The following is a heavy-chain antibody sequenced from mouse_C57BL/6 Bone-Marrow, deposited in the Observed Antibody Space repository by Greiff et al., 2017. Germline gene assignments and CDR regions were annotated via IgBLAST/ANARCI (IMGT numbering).Heavy chain of an antibody. V-gene: IGHV1-64*01. Sequence: QVQLQQPGAELVKPGASVKLSCKASGYTFTSYWMHWVKQRPGQGLEWIGMIHPNSGSTNYNEKFKSKATLTVDKSSCTAYMQLSSLTSEDSAVYYCARGFTTVVATDYWGQGTTLTVSS. CDR3: ARGFTTVVATDY. D-gene: IGHD1-1*01. CDR2: IHPNSGST. J-gene: IGHJ2*01. CDR1: GYTFTSYW.